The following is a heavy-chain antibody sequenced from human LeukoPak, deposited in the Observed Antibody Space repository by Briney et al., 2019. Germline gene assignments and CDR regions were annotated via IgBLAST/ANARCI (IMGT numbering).Heavy chain of an antibody. J-gene: IGHJ5*02. V-gene: IGHV3-11*06. D-gene: IGHD2-2*01. CDR1: GFTFSDYY. CDR2: ISSSSSYT. Sequence: GGSLRLSCAASGFTFSDYYMSWIREAPGKGLEWGSYISSSSSYTNYADSVKGRFTISRDNAKNSLYLQMNSLRAEDTAVYYCARAYCNSTSCYGGWFDPWGQGTLVTVSS. CDR3: ARAYCNSTSCYGGWFDP.